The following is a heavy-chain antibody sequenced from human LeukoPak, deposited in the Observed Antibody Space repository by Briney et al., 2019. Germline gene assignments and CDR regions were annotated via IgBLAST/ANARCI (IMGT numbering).Heavy chain of an antibody. Sequence: SVKVSCKASGYTFTGYYMHWVRQAPGQGLEWMGGIIPIFGTANYAQKFQGRVTITADKSTSTAYMELSSLRSEDTAVYYCARAWLPDYYYYYYMDVWGKGTTVTVSS. CDR2: IIPIFGTA. CDR1: GYTFTGYY. V-gene: IGHV1-69*06. CDR3: ARAWLPDYYYYYYMDV. J-gene: IGHJ6*03. D-gene: IGHD5-24*01.